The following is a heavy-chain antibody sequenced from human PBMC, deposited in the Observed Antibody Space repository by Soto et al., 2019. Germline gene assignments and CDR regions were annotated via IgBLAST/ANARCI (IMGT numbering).Heavy chain of an antibody. CDR3: ARGGGCSGGHCSGGWLDP. D-gene: IGHD2-15*01. CDR1: GYTFTNYN. Sequence: QVQLVQSGAEVKKPGASVKVSCKASGYTFTNYNINWVRQAPGQGLEWMGWMNPNSGNTAYAKRFQGRATMTRNTSISTAYLELSSLRSEDTAVYYCARGGGCSGGHCSGGWLDPWGQGTLVTVSS. CDR2: MNPNSGNT. J-gene: IGHJ5*02. V-gene: IGHV1-8*01.